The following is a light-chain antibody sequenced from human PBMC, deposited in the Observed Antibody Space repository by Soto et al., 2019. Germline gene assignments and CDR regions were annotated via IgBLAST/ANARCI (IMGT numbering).Light chain of an antibody. V-gene: IGLV1-47*01. CDR2: RNN. CDR3: AAWDDSLSGRV. Sequence: QSVLTQPPSASGTPGQRVTISCSGSSSNIGSNYVYWYQQLPGTAPKLLIYRNNQRPSGVPDRFSGSKSGTSSSLAISGRRSEDEAEYDCAAWDDSLSGRVFGGGTKLTVL. J-gene: IGLJ3*02. CDR1: SSNIGSNY.